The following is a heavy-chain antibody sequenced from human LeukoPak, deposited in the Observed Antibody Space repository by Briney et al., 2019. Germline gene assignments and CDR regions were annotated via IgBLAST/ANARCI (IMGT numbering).Heavy chain of an antibody. Sequence: KAGGSLRLSCAASGFTFRTYSMNWVRQAPGKGLEWVSFISSSTSHIYYAESVKGRFTISRDNAKHSLYLQMNSLRDEDTAVYSCARDDSYAFDYWGQGALVTVSS. CDR1: GFTFRTYS. CDR2: ISSSTSHI. CDR3: ARDDSYAFDY. V-gene: IGHV3-21*01. D-gene: IGHD2-21*02. J-gene: IGHJ4*02.